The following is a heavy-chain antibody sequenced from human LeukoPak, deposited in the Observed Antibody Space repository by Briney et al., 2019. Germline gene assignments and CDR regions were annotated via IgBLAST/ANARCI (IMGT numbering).Heavy chain of an antibody. CDR1: GFTFSSYS. CDR2: ISGSSSYI. J-gene: IGHJ3*02. Sequence: PGGSLRLSCAASGFTFSSYSINWVRRAPGKGLEWVSSISGSSSYIYYADSVKGRSTISRDNAKKSLYLQMNSLRAEDTAVYYCARDLYIEIISAFDIWGQGTMVTVSS. V-gene: IGHV3-21*01. CDR3: ARDLYIEIISAFDI. D-gene: IGHD2-15*01.